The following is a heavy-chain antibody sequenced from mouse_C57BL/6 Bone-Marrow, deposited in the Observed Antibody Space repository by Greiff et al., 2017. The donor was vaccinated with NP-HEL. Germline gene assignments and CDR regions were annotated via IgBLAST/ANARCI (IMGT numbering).Heavy chain of an antibody. CDR1: GYTFTSYW. CDR2: IDPSDSYT. J-gene: IGHJ3*01. D-gene: IGHD1-1*01. CDR3: ARYYGSPWFAY. V-gene: IGHV1-59*01. Sequence: QVQLQQPGAELVRPGTSVKLSCKASGYTFTSYWMHWVKQRPGQGLEWIGVIDPSDSYTNYNQKFKGKATLTVDTSSSTAYMQLRSLTSEDSAVYYWARYYGSPWFAYWGQGTLVTVSA.